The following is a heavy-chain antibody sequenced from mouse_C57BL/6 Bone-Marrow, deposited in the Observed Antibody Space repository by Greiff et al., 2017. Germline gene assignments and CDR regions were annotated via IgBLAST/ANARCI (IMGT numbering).Heavy chain of an antibody. CDR3: VRHERTEAWFAY. CDR1: GFSFNTYA. V-gene: IGHV10-1*01. Sequence: EVKLMESGGGLVQPKGSLKLSCAASGFSFNTYAMNWVRQAPGKGLEWVARIRSKSNNYATYYADSVKDRFTISRDDSESMLYLQMNNLKTEDTAMYYCVRHERTEAWFAYWGQGTLVTVSA. CDR2: IRSKSNNYAT. J-gene: IGHJ3*01.